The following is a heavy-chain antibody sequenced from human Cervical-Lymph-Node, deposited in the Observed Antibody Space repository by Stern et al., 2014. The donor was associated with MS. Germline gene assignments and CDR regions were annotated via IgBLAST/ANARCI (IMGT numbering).Heavy chain of an antibody. CDR2: IYWNDDK. CDR1: GFSLSTDEVG. Sequence: QITLKESGRTLVKATQTLTLTCTFSGFSLSTDEVGVGWIRQPPGKALDCVGSIYWNDDKRYRPSLESRVAITKDTSKNQVVLTMTNMDAVDTATYYCAHSPDTAFDYWGQGILVTVSS. V-gene: IGHV2-5*01. CDR3: AHSPDTAFDY. J-gene: IGHJ4*02. D-gene: IGHD2-21*02.